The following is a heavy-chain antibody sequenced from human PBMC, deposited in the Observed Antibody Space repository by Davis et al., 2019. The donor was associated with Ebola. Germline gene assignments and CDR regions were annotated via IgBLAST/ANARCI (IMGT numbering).Heavy chain of an antibody. J-gene: IGHJ4*02. D-gene: IGHD3-10*01. CDR2: IYPGDSGT. Sequence: GESLKISCKGSGYSFTNYWIGWVRQLPGKGLEWMGIIYPGDSGTRYSPSFQGQVTISADKSISTAYLQWSSLKASDTAMYYCARGPRSYFRAGGDDYWGQGTLVTVSS. V-gene: IGHV5-51*01. CDR1: GYSFTNYW. CDR3: ARGPRSYFRAGGDDY.